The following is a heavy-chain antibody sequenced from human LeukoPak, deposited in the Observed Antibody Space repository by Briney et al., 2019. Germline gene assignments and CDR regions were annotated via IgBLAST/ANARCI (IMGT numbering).Heavy chain of an antibody. J-gene: IGHJ4*02. CDR3: ARGCSGSTSCSYDY. Sequence: PSETLSLTCTVSGGSISSSSYYWGWIRQPPGKGLEWIGSIYYNGSTYYNPSLKSRVTISVDTSKNQFSLKLSSVTAADTAVYYCARGCSGSTSCSYDYWGQGTLVTVSS. D-gene: IGHD2-2*01. CDR1: GGSISSSSYY. CDR2: IYYNGST. V-gene: IGHV4-39*07.